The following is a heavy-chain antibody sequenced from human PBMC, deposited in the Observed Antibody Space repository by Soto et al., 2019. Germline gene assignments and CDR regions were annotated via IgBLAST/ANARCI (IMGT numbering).Heavy chain of an antibody. J-gene: IGHJ4*02. CDR2: ISAYNGNT. CDR1: GYTFTSYG. D-gene: IGHD2-15*01. CDR3: ARDPVYCSGGSCTDY. Sequence: ASVKVSCKASGYTFTSYGISWVRQAPGQGLEWMGWISAYNGNTNYAQKLQGRVTMTTDTSTSTAYMELRSLRSDDTAVYYCARDPVYCSGGSCTDYWGQGTLVTVSS. V-gene: IGHV1-18*01.